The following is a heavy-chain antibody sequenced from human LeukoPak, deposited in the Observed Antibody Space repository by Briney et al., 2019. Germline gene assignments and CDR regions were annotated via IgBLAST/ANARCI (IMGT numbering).Heavy chain of an antibody. V-gene: IGHV1-18*01. D-gene: IGHD6-13*01. J-gene: IGHJ5*02. Sequence: ASVKVSCKASGYTFTRYGISWVRQAPGQGLEWMGWISAYNGNTNYAQKLQGRVTMTTDTSTSTAHMELRSLRSDDTAVYYCARVRLPGIAAAGTWWFDPWGQGTLVTVSS. CDR3: ARVRLPGIAAAGTWWFDP. CDR1: GYTFTRYG. CDR2: ISAYNGNT.